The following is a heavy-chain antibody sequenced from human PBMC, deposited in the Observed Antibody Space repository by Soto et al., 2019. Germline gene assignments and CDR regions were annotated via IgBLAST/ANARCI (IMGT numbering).Heavy chain of an antibody. CDR2: INAGNGNT. D-gene: IGHD2-2*01. CDR1: GYTFTNYA. Sequence: QVQLVQSGAEVKKPGASVKVSCKASGYTFTNYAMHWVRQAPGQRPEWMGWINAGNGNTKFSQRFQGRVTITRDTSANISYMELGSLTSEDTAVYYCARASFCSTPSCSDAFDIWGQGTMVTVSS. CDR3: ARASFCSTPSCSDAFDI. J-gene: IGHJ3*02. V-gene: IGHV1-3*01.